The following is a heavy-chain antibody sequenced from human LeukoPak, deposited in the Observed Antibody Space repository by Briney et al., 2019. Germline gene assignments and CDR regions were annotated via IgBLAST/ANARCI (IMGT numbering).Heavy chain of an antibody. D-gene: IGHD6-6*01. CDR2: INSDGSST. Sequence: GGSLRLSCAASGFTFSSYWMHWVRQAPGKGLVWVSRINSDGSSTSYADSVRGRFSISRDNAKNTLYPQMNSLRAEDTAVYYCARGLSGYASSLGYWGRGTLVTVSA. CDR3: ARGLSGYASSLGY. V-gene: IGHV3-74*01. CDR1: GFTFSSYW. J-gene: IGHJ4*02.